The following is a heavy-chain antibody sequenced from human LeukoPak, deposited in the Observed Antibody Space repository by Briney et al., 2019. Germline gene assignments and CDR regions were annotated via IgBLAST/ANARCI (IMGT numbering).Heavy chain of an antibody. V-gene: IGHV4-59*01. CDR3: VRGNFDNRGYSNAFDV. CDR2: IYYNGNT. Sequence: SETLSLTCTVSGVSISSSYWSWIRQPPGKRLEWIGYIYYNGNTNSNPSLKSRVTISADTSKNQFSLKLNSATAAHTAVYFCVRGNFDNRGYSNAFDVWGQGAMVTVSS. J-gene: IGHJ3*01. CDR1: GVSISSSY. D-gene: IGHD3-22*01.